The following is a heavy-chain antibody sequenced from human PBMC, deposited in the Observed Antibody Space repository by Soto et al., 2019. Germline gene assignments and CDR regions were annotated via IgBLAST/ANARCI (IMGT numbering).Heavy chain of an antibody. V-gene: IGHV1-8*01. CDR2: MNPNSGNT. Sequence: ASVKVSCKASGYTFTSYDINWVRQATGQGLEWMGWMNPNSGNTGYAQKFQGRVTTTRNTSISTAYMELSSLRSEDTAVYYCARIGYCSSTSCYTAYYYYGMDVWGQGTTVTVSS. D-gene: IGHD2-2*02. J-gene: IGHJ6*02. CDR3: ARIGYCSSTSCYTAYYYYGMDV. CDR1: GYTFTSYD.